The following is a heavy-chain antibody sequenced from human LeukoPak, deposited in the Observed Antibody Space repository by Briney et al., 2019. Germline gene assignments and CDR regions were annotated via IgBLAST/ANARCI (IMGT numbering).Heavy chain of an antibody. CDR3: AKVPYDSSGYYSTLYFDY. CDR2: ISARDGRT. Sequence: GGSLRLSCPASGFIFSDHAMNWVRQAPGKGLEWVSIISARDGRTYYADSVKGRFTISRDNSKNTLYLQMNSLRVEDTAVYYCAKVPYDSSGYYSTLYFDYWGQGTLVTVSS. J-gene: IGHJ4*02. CDR1: GFIFSDHA. V-gene: IGHV3-23*01. D-gene: IGHD3-22*01.